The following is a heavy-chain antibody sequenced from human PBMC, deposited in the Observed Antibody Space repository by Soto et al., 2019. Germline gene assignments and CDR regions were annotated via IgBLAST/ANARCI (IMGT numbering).Heavy chain of an antibody. J-gene: IGHJ5*01. V-gene: IGHV6-1*01. Sequence: QVQLQQSGPGLVKPSQTLSLTCAISGDSVSSYTSTWNWTRQSPSRGLEWLGRTYYSSKWYNDYAVSVKSRISITPDTPNTQLSLKLTSGTPEDTAVSCWVRLLGSSWLDSWGQGTLGTVSS. D-gene: IGHD6-13*01. CDR1: GDSVSSYTST. CDR2: TYYSSKWYN. CDR3: VRLLGSSWLDS.